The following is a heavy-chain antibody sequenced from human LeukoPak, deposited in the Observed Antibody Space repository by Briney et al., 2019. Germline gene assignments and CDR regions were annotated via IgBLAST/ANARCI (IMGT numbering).Heavy chain of an antibody. CDR2: INPNSGGT. J-gene: IGHJ4*02. CDR1: GYTFTGYY. V-gene: IGHV1-2*02. D-gene: IGHD3-10*01. CDR3: ARDRGVRGKPPTDY. Sequence: GASVKVSCKASGYTFTGYYMHWVRQAPGQGLEWMGWINPNSGGTNYAQKFQGRVTMTRDTSISTAYMELSRLRSDDTAVYYCARDRGVRGKPPTDYWGQGTLVTVSS.